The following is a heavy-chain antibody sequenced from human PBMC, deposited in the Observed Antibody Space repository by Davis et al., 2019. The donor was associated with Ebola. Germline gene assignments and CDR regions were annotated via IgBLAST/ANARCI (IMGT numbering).Heavy chain of an antibody. Sequence: MPSETLSLTCAVYGGSFSGYYWSWIRQPPGKGLEWIGEINHSGSTISVDTSKNQLSLQLNSETPEDTAVYYCARVTLGPIEWLLLDRDKYYNYYGLDVWGQGTTVTVSS. CDR2: INHSGS. CDR1: GGSFSGYY. J-gene: IGHJ6*02. V-gene: IGHV4-34*01. D-gene: IGHD3-3*01. CDR3: ARVTLGPIEWLLLDRDKYYNYYGLDV.